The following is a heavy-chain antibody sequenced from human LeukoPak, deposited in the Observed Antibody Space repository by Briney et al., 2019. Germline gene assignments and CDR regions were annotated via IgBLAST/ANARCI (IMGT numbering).Heavy chain of an antibody. D-gene: IGHD3-9*01. V-gene: IGHV4-59*01. J-gene: IGHJ4*02. CDR1: GGSISSYY. CDR2: IYYSGST. Sequence: PSETLSLTCTVSGGSISSYYWSWNRQPPGKGLEWIGYIYYSGSTNYNPSLKSRVTISVDTSKNQFSLKLSSVTAADTAVYYCARGGYFDWLSYGAFDYWGQGTLVTVSS. CDR3: ARGGYFDWLSYGAFDY.